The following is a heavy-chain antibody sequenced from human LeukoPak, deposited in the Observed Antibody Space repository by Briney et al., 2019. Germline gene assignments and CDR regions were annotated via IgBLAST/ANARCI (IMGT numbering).Heavy chain of an antibody. CDR3: ATAPTGSGYRFDY. J-gene: IGHJ4*02. Sequence: ASVKVSCKVSGYTLSELSMHWVRQAPGKGLEWMGGFDPEDGETIYAQKFQGRVTMTEDTSTDTAYMELSSLRSEVTAVYSCATAPTGSGYRFDYWGQGTLVTVSS. CDR1: GYTLSELS. V-gene: IGHV1-24*01. CDR2: FDPEDGET. D-gene: IGHD3-22*01.